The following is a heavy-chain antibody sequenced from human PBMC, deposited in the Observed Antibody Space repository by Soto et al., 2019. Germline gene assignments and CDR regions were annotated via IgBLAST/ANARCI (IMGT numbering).Heavy chain of an antibody. J-gene: IGHJ5*02. CDR1: GFTFSSYA. CDR3: ARRTTYYDFWSGPGPFDP. D-gene: IGHD3-3*01. V-gene: IGHV3-30-3*01. Sequence: QVQLVESGGGVVQPGRSLRLSCAASGFTFSSYAMHWVRQAPGKGLEWVAVISYDGSNKYYADSVKGRFTISRDNSKNTLYLQMNSGRAEDTAVYYCARRTTYYDFWSGPGPFDPWGQGTLVTVSS. CDR2: ISYDGSNK.